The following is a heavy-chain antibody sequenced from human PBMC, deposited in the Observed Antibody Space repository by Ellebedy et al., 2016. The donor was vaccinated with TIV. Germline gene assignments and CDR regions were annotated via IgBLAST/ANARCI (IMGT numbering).Heavy chain of an antibody. J-gene: IGHJ4*02. V-gene: IGHV3-33*01. CDR3: ARELGGSVGSDFDY. Sequence: GESLKISCAASEFTFSTYHMHWVRQAPGKGLEWVAVIWYDGGAKFYAESVKGRFTISRDNSQNTLYLEMNSLRAEDTAVYYCARELGGSVGSDFDYWGQGSLVTVSS. CDR2: IWYDGGAK. D-gene: IGHD2-15*01. CDR1: EFTFSTYH.